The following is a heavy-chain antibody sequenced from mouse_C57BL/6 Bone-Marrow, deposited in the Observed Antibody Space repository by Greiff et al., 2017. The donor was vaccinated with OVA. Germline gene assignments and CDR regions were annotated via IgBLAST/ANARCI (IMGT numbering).Heavy chain of an antibody. V-gene: IGHV1-81*01. CDR3: ARGMSSNYFDY. Sequence: VQLQESGAELARPGASVKLSCKASGYTFTSYGISWVKQRPGQGLEWIGEIYPRSGNTYYNEKFKGKATLTADKSSSTAYMELRSLASEDSAVYFCARGMSSNYFDYWGQGTTLTVSS. J-gene: IGHJ2*01. CDR2: IYPRSGNT. CDR1: GYTFTSYG.